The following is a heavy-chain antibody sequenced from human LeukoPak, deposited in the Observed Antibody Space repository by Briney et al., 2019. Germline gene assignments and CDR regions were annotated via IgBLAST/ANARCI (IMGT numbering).Heavy chain of an antibody. CDR1: GGSISSYY. D-gene: IGHD3-10*01. Sequence: SETLSLTCTVSGGSISSYYWSWIRQPPGKGLEWIGYIYYSGSTNYNPSLKSRVTISVDTSKNQFSLKLGSVTAADTAVYYCARDLTMVRGIITNHGFDIWGQGTMVIVSS. V-gene: IGHV4-59*01. CDR3: ARDLTMVRGIITNHGFDI. J-gene: IGHJ3*02. CDR2: IYYSGST.